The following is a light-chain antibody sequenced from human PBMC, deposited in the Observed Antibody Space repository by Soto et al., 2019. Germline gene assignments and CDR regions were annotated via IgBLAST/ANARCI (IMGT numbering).Light chain of an antibody. CDR1: SSEVGFYNY. Sequence: QSALTQPPSASGSPGQSVTISCAGTSSEVGFYNYVSWYQQHPGKAPKLIISEVSQRPSGVPDRFSGSKSGNTASLTVSGLQAEEEADYYCCSYAGSHNCVFGTGTKLTVL. J-gene: IGLJ1*01. V-gene: IGLV2-8*01. CDR3: CSYAGSHNCV. CDR2: EVS.